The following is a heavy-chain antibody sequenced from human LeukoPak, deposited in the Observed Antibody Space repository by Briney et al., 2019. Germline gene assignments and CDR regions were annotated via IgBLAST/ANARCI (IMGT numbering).Heavy chain of an antibody. Sequence: GGSLRLSCAASGFTVSSNYRSWIRQAPGKGLERISVIYSGGSTYYADSVKGRFTISRDNSKNTLYLQMNSLSAEDTAVYYCAKEGPSIPNYYDSSGLDYWGQGTLVTVSS. V-gene: IGHV3-53*05. J-gene: IGHJ4*02. CDR1: GFTVSSNY. CDR3: AKEGPSIPNYYDSSGLDY. CDR2: IYSGGST. D-gene: IGHD3-22*01.